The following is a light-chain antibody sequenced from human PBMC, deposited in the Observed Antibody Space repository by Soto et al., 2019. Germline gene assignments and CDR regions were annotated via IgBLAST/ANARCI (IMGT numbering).Light chain of an antibody. CDR2: DAA. V-gene: IGKV3-11*01. J-gene: IGKJ4*01. Sequence: EIVLTQSPATLSLSPGERATLSCRASQSVSSYLAWYQQKPGQAPRLLIYDAANRATGIPARIGGSGSATEFTLTISSLQSEDFAVYYCQQYSQWPLTFGGGTKVDIK. CDR3: QQYSQWPLT. CDR1: QSVSSY.